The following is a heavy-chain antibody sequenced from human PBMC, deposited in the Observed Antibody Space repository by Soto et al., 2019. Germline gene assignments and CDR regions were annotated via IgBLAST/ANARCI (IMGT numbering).Heavy chain of an antibody. J-gene: IGHJ3*02. CDR2: INGGSGKT. Sequence: ASVKVSCKASGFTFTLYSMHWVRHAPGQRLEWMGWINGGSGKTKYSKKFQGRVTIARDTSASTAYMEVSSLRSEDTAVYYCPRYSGNYQDAFDIWGQGTMVTVSS. V-gene: IGHV1-3*01. D-gene: IGHD1-26*01. CDR3: PRYSGNYQDAFDI. CDR1: GFTFTLYS.